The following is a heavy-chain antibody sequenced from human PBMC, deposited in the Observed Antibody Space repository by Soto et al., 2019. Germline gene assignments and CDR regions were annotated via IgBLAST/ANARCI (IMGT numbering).Heavy chain of an antibody. V-gene: IGHV3-23*01. CDR1: GFTFTTYA. J-gene: IGHJ4*02. CDR3: AFSYHCDY. Sequence: EVHLLESGGDLVQPGGSLRLSCVASGFTFTTYAMSWVRQAPDKGLEWVSSVGRSGDDTYYADSVKGRLTISRDNSKNTLYLPMNSLRGEGTAVYYCAFSYHCDYWGQGTLVTVSS. CDR2: VGRSGDDT.